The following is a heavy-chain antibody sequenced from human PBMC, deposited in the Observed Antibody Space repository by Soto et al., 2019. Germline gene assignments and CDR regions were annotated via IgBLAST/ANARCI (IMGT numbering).Heavy chain of an antibody. J-gene: IGHJ6*02. Sequence: SQTLSLTCAISGDSVSSNSAAWNWIRQSPSRGLEWLGRTYYRSKWYNDYAVSVKSRITINPDTSKNQFSLQLNSVTPEDTAVYYCARRQWEPDPTSQDYYYGMDVWGQGTTVTVSS. CDR3: ARRQWEPDPTSQDYYYGMDV. V-gene: IGHV6-1*01. D-gene: IGHD1-26*01. CDR2: TYYRSKWYN. CDR1: GDSVSSNSAA.